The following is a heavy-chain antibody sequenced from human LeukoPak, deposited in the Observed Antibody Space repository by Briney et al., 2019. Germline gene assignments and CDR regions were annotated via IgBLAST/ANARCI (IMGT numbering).Heavy chain of an antibody. D-gene: IGHD3-9*01. CDR1: GLTVSSHG. J-gene: IGHJ1*01. V-gene: IGHV3-33*01. CDR2: ILHEGSNK. CDR3: VRDSNYDTLTGYFRIGYFLD. Sequence: GPSLSPSRAASGLTVSSHGMRSARHPPGRWREWVASILHEGSNKYYVDSVMGRFIISRDNSKNTLSLQMNSLRAGDTAVYYCVRDSNYDTLTGYFRIGYFLDWGEGALVTVSS.